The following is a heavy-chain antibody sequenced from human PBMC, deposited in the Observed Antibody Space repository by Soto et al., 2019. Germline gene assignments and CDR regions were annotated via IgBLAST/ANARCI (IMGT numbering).Heavy chain of an antibody. J-gene: IGHJ4*02. CDR3: ARVEDYYDSSGSYFDY. Sequence: SENLSLTCAVSGGSISSGGYSWSWIRQPPGKGLEWIGYIYHSGSTYYNPSLKSRITISVDRSKNQFSLKLSSVTAADTAVYYCARVEDYYDSSGSYFDYWGQGTLVTVSS. CDR1: GGSISSGGYS. D-gene: IGHD3-22*01. CDR2: IYHSGST. V-gene: IGHV4-30-2*01.